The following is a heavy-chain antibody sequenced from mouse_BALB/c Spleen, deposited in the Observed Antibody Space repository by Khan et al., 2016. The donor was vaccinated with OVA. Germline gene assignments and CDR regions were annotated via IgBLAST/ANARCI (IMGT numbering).Heavy chain of an antibody. D-gene: IGHD2-3*01. CDR1: GYSITSDYA. Sequence: EVQLVESGPGLVKPSQSLSLTCTVTGYSITSDYAWNWIRQFPGNKLEWMGYISSSGSTNYNPALKSRISITRDTSKNQFFPQLNSVTTEDTATYYCARDGSRYNYAMDYWGQGTSVTVSS. J-gene: IGHJ4*01. CDR3: ARDGSRYNYAMDY. V-gene: IGHV3-2*02. CDR2: ISSSGST.